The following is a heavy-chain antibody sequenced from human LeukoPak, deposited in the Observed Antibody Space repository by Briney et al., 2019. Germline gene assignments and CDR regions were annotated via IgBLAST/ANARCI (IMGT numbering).Heavy chain of an antibody. CDR3: AKGSAPVPLPNYFDS. Sequence: GGSLRLSCVASGFIFSDYSMHWVRQGLGKGLEGVSLINWDGTKVHYADSVRGRFTISRDNNKNSLYLQMHGLGPEDAAFYCAKGSAPVPLPNYFDSWGLGTLVTVSS. V-gene: IGHV3-43*01. CDR2: INWDGTKV. J-gene: IGHJ4*02. D-gene: IGHD4-17*01. CDR1: GFIFSDYS.